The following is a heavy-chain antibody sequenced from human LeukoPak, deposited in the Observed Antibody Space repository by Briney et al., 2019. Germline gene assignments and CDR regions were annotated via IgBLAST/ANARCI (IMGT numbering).Heavy chain of an antibody. CDR2: ISAYNGNT. D-gene: IGHD3-10*01. CDR1: GYTFTSYG. Sequence: ASVKVSCKASGYTFTSYGISWVRQAPGQGLEWMGRISAYNGNTNYAQKLQGRVTMTTDTSTSTAHMELRSLRSDDTAVYYCARDLLWFGELLGVGYWGQGTLVTVSS. J-gene: IGHJ4*02. V-gene: IGHV1-18*01. CDR3: ARDLLWFGELLGVGY.